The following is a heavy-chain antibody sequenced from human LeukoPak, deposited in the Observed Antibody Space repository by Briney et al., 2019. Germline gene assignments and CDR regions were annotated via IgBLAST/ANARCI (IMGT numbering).Heavy chain of an antibody. CDR3: ARRHYGSGNIDS. J-gene: IGHJ4*02. D-gene: IGHD3-10*01. CDR2: IYSNGHI. V-gene: IGHV4-39*01. CDR1: SDSISSSSYL. Sequence: PSETLSLTCSVSSDSISSSSYLRVWVRQPPGKGLEWIGDIYSNGHISYNPSLKSRAAISVDTSKNQFSLNLSSVTAADTALYYCARRHYGSGNIDSWGQGTLVTVSS.